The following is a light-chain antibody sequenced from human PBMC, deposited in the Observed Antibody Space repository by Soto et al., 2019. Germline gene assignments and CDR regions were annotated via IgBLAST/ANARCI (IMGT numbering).Light chain of an antibody. V-gene: IGLV2-23*02. Sequence: QSALTQPASVSGSPGQSITISCTGTSSDVGSYNLVSWYQQHPGTAPKLMIYEVTERPSGVSNRFSGSKSGNTASLTISGLQAEDEADYYCCSYAGRTTFVFGEGTKLTVL. CDR3: CSYAGRTTFV. J-gene: IGLJ2*01. CDR2: EVT. CDR1: SSDVGSYNL.